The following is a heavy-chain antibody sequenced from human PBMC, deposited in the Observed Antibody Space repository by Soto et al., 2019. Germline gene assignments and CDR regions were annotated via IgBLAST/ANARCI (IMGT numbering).Heavy chain of an antibody. CDR1: GFTFRSYV. V-gene: IGHV3-30*19. J-gene: IGHJ1*01. Sequence: QVQLVESGGGVVQPGTSLRVYCVGSGFTFRSYVIPWVRQAPGKGLEWVALTSYDGSDKYYDDSVRGRFTISRDNSRNTVDLQMDSLRLEDTALYYCARLGTTGGLDVWGQGTLVSVSS. CDR3: ARLGTTGGLDV. D-gene: IGHD3-16*01. CDR2: TSYDGSDK.